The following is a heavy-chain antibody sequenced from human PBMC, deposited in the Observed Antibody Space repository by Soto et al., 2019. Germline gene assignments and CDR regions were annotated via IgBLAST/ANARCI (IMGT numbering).Heavy chain of an antibody. CDR1: GGTFSTYS. V-gene: IGHV1-69*06. J-gene: IGHJ4*02. CDR3: ASSSGNNYGVGTNYYFDY. Sequence: QVQLVQSGAEVKKPGSSVKVSCKTSGGTFSTYSIVWVRQAPGEGLEWMGGIIPIFGKENYAQKFQYRVTITADTSTNTAFMELSSLKSEDTAMYYCASSSGNNYGVGTNYYFDYWGQGTVVTVSS. D-gene: IGHD1-26*01. CDR2: IIPIFGKE.